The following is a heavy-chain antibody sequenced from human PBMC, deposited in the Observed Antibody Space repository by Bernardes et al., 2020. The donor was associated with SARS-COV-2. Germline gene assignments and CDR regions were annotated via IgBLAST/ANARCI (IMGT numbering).Heavy chain of an antibody. D-gene: IGHD6-19*01. CDR1: GGSISSSSYY. J-gene: IGHJ4*02. Sequence: LSLTCTVSGGSISSSSYYWGWIRQPPGKGLEWIGSIYYSGSTYYNPSLKSRVTISVDTSKNQFSLKLSSVTAADTAVYYCARRWAVAGRGYFDYWGQGTLVTVSS. V-gene: IGHV4-39*01. CDR3: ARRWAVAGRGYFDY. CDR2: IYYSGST.